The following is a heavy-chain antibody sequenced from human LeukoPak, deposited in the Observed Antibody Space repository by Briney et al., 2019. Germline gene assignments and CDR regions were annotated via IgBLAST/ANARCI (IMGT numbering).Heavy chain of an antibody. Sequence: GGSLRLSCAASGFTFTNDFMTWVRQAPGKGLEWVANMRVNGSDIHYADSVKGRFTISSDNARNSLYLQMNTLRADDTAVYFCARGRGWTYDSWGRGTLVTVSS. V-gene: IGHV3-7*04. D-gene: IGHD3-16*01. CDR3: ARGRGWTYDS. J-gene: IGHJ5*02. CDR2: MRVNGSDI. CDR1: GFTFTNDF.